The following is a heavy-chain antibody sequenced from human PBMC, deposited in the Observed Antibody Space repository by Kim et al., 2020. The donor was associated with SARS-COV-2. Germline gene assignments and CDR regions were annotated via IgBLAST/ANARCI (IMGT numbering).Heavy chain of an antibody. V-gene: IGHV4-39*07. J-gene: IGHJ6*02. CDR3: ARAKSSTSFDYYYGMDV. Sequence: KSRVTISVATSKNQFSLKLSSVTAADTAVYYCARAKSSTSFDYYYGMDVWGQGTTVTVSS. D-gene: IGHD2-2*01.